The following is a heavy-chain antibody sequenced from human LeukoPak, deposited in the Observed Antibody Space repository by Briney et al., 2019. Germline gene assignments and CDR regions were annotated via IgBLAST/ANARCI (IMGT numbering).Heavy chain of an antibody. V-gene: IGHV3-9*01. CDR3: AKGGPYTSMIYYFDY. CDR1: GFTFDDYA. CDR2: VSWNSDTI. Sequence: GGSLRLSCAASGFTFDDYAMHWVRHAPGKGLEWVSGVSWNSDTIDYADSVKGRFTISRDNAKNSLYMQMNSLRAEDTALYYCAKGGPYTSMIYYFDYWGQGALVTVSS. D-gene: IGHD5-18*01. J-gene: IGHJ4*02.